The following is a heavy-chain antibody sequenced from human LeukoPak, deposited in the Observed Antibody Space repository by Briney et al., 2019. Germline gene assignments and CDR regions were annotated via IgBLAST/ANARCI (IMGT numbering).Heavy chain of an antibody. CDR1: GGSISSGDYY. D-gene: IGHD4-17*01. J-gene: IGHJ5*02. CDR2: IYYSGST. CDR3: AAENDYGDKRPA. Sequence: SQTLSLTCTVSGGSISSGDYYWSWIRQPPGKGLEWIGYIYYSGSTYYNPSLKSRVTISVDTSKNQFSLKLSSVTAADTAVYYCAAENDYGDKRPAWGQGTLVTVSS. V-gene: IGHV4-30-4*01.